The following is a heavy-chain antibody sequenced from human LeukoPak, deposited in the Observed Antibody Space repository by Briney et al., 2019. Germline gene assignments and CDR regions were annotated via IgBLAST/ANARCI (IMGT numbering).Heavy chain of an antibody. CDR3: ARDRVGYDFWSGYYISGDYGLDV. Sequence: SETLSLTCTVSGDSIRSYYWSWIRQPPGKGLEWIGYIYYSGSTNYNPSLKSRVAISVDTSKNQFSLKLSSVTAADTAVYYCARDRVGYDFWSGYYISGDYGLDVWGQGTTVTVSS. J-gene: IGHJ6*02. CDR1: GDSIRSYY. CDR2: IYYSGST. V-gene: IGHV4-59*01. D-gene: IGHD3-3*01.